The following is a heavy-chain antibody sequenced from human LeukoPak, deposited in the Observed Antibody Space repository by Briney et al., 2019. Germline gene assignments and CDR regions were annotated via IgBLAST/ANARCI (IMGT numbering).Heavy chain of an antibody. CDR1: GYTFTSYD. CDR2: MNPNSGNT. CDR3: ARGNVLRFLEWFTPAYYYYYMDV. V-gene: IGHV1-8*03. D-gene: IGHD3-3*01. J-gene: IGHJ6*03. Sequence: ASLKVSCAASGYTFTSYDLNGVRQAPGGGREGMGGMNPNSGNTAYAQKFQGRVTITMKTSISTAYMELSSLRSEDTAVFYCARGNVLRFLEWFTPAYYYYYMDVWGKGTTVTVSS.